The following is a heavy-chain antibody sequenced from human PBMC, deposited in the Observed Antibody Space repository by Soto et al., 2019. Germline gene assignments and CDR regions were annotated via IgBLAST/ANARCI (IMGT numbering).Heavy chain of an antibody. Sequence: SETLGVTCTLSAGDINDHYWSFIRQPPGKGLEWIGYIYYNGNTNYNPSLESRVTISVDRSRNQFSLRLTSLTAADTPVYYCARARTGYFDYWGRGALVTVSS. CDR1: AGDINDHY. CDR2: IYYNGNT. CDR3: ARARTGYFDY. V-gene: IGHV4-59*11. D-gene: IGHD3-9*01. J-gene: IGHJ4*02.